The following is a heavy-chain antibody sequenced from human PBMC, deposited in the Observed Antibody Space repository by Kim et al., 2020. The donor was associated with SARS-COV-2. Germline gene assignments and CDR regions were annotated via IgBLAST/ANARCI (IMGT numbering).Heavy chain of an antibody. V-gene: IGHV3-33*01. J-gene: IGHJ6*02. D-gene: IGHD3-10*01. CDR1: GFTFSSYG. Sequence: GGSLRLSCAASGFTFSSYGMHWVRQAPGKGLEWVAVIWYDGSNKYYADSVKGRFIISRDDSKNTLSLQMNSLRAEDTAVYYCVRAGDQSIRGVSMYSMDVSGQGTTVTVSS. CDR2: IWYDGSNK. CDR3: VRAGDQSIRGVSMYSMDV.